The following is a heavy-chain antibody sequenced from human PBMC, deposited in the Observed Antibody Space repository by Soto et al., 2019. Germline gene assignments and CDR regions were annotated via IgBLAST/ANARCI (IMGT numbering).Heavy chain of an antibody. CDR1: GFTFSSYA. V-gene: IGHV3-23*01. CDR3: AKDSRYDFWSGYYYFDY. Sequence: GGSLRLSCAASGFTFSSYAMSWVRQAPGKGLEWVSAISGSGGSTYYADSVKGRFTISRDNSKNTLYLQMNSLRAEDTAVYYCAKDSRYDFWSGYYYFDYSGQGTLVTVSS. D-gene: IGHD3-3*01. CDR2: ISGSGGST. J-gene: IGHJ4*02.